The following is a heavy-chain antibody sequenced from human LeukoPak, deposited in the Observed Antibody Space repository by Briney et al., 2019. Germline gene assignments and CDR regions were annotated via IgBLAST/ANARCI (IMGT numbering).Heavy chain of an antibody. CDR3: ARDGGYGSYVSPSNWYFDL. CDR1: GFAFSSYA. Sequence: GGSLRLSCAASGFAFSSYAMSWVRQAPGKGLEWVSSINGGGGDTYYADSVKGRFTISRDNSKNTLYLQMNSLRAEDTAVYYCARDGGYGSYVSPSNWYFDLWGRGTLVTVSS. CDR2: INGGGGDT. J-gene: IGHJ2*01. V-gene: IGHV3-23*01. D-gene: IGHD1-26*01.